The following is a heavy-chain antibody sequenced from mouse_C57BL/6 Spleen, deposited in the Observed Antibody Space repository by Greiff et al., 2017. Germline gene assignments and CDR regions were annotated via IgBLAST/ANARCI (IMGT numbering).Heavy chain of an antibody. J-gene: IGHJ2*01. CDR2: ISDGGSYT. V-gene: IGHV5-4*01. CDR3: ARDGDYFDY. Sequence: EVKLMESGGGLVKPGGSLKLSCAASGFTFSSYAMSWVRQTPEKRLEWVATISDGGSYTYYPDNVKGRVTISRDNAKNNLYLQMSHLKSEDTAMYYCARDGDYFDYWGQGATLTVSS. CDR1: GFTFSSYA.